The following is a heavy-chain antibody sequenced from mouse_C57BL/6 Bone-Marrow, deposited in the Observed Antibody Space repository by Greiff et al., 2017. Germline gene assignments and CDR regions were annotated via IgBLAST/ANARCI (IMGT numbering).Heavy chain of an antibody. D-gene: IGHD2-2*01. V-gene: IGHV5-17*01. J-gene: IGHJ3*01. CDR2: ISSGSSTI. Sequence: VQLKESGGGLVKPGGSLKLSCAASGFTFSDYGMHWVRQAPEKGLEWVAYISSGSSTIYYADTVKGRFTISRDNAKNTLFLQMTSLRSEDTAMYYCAREGQTIYYGYDAGFAYWGQGTLVTVSA. CDR3: AREGQTIYYGYDAGFAY. CDR1: GFTFSDYG.